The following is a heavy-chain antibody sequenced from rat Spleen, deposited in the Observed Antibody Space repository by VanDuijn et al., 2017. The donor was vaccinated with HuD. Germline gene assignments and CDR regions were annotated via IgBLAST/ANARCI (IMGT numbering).Heavy chain of an antibody. CDR1: GFTFSDYY. CDR2: ISSDGRRN. V-gene: IGHV5-29*01. D-gene: IGHD1-4*01. CDR3: ASNRYNSYFDS. Sequence: EVQLVESDGGLVQPGRSLKLSCAASGFTFSDYYMAWVRQAPTKGLEWVATISSDGRRNYYRDSVKGRFTISRDNAKSSLYLQMDSLRSGDTATYYCASNRYNSYFDSWGQGVMVTVSS. J-gene: IGHJ2*01.